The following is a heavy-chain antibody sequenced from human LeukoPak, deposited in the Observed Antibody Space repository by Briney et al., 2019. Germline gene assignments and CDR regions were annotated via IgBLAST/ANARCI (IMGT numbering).Heavy chain of an antibody. Sequence: PGGSLRLSCAASGFTFSSYSMNWVRQAPGKGLEWVSSISSSSSYIYYADSVKGRFTISRDNAKNSLYLQMNSLRAEDTAVYYCARDFPRPPHYYDSSGYSDYWGQGTLVTVSS. D-gene: IGHD3-22*01. J-gene: IGHJ4*02. CDR2: ISSSSSYI. CDR1: GFTFSSYS. V-gene: IGHV3-21*01. CDR3: ARDFPRPPHYYDSSGYSDY.